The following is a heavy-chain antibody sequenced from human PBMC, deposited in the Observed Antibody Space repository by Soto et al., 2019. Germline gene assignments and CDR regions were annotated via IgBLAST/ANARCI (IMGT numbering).Heavy chain of an antibody. D-gene: IGHD2-15*01. Sequence: EVQLVESGGGLVKPGGSLRPSCAASGFTFSSYSMNWVRQAPGKGLEWVSSISSSSSYIYYADSVKGRFTISRDNAKNSLYLQMNSLRAEDTAVYYCARVGGYYYYYMDVWGKGTTVTVSS. CDR1: GFTFSSYS. V-gene: IGHV3-21*01. CDR3: ARVGGYYYYYMDV. J-gene: IGHJ6*03. CDR2: ISSSSSYI.